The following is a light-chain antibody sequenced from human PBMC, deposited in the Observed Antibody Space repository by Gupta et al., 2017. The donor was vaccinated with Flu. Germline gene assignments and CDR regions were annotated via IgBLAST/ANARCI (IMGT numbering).Light chain of an antibody. V-gene: IGKV1-39*01. J-gene: IGKJ1*01. CDR1: QRISSY. Sequence: DIQMTQSPSSLSASVGDRVTITCRASQRISSYLNWYQQKPGKAPKLLIYAASRWQSGVPSRFSGSGDGTDFTLTIIRRQPEDFATYYCQQRYSTPRTFGQGTKVEIK. CDR3: QQRYSTPRT. CDR2: AAS.